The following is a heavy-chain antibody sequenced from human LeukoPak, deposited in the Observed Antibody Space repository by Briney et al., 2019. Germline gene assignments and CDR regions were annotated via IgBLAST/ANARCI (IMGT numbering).Heavy chain of an antibody. J-gene: IGHJ4*02. CDR2: IYPGDSYT. CDR3: ARFCSSLSCYFDY. Sequence: GESLKISCKGSGYSFTSFWIGWVRQMPGKGLEWMGIIYPGDSYTTYSPAFQGQVTISADKSITTAYLQWSSLKASDTAMYYCARFCSSLSCYFDYWGQGTLVTVSS. D-gene: IGHD2-2*01. V-gene: IGHV5-51*01. CDR1: GYSFTSFW.